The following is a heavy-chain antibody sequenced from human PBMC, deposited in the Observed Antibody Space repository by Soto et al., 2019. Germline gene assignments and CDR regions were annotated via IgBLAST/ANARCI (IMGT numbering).Heavy chain of an antibody. Sequence: PSETLSLTCTASGGSISSYYWSWIRQPPGKGLEWIGYIYYSGSTNYNPSLKSRVTISVDTSKNQFSLKLSSVTAADTAVYYCARGGGGWYLYFQHWGQGTLVTVSS. CDR2: IYYSGST. J-gene: IGHJ1*01. CDR1: GGSISSYY. V-gene: IGHV4-59*01. CDR3: ARGGGGWYLYFQH. D-gene: IGHD6-19*01.